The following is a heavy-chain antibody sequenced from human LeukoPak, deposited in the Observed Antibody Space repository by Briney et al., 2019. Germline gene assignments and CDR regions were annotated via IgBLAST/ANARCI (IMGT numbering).Heavy chain of an antibody. D-gene: IGHD3-10*02. CDR1: GLTFNPYW. CDR3: AELGITMIGGV. CDR2: INQDGNEK. Sequence: GGSLRLSCIGSGLTFNPYWMMWVRQAPGKGLEWVANINQDGNEKNYVDSVKGRFTISRDNAKNSLYLQMNSLRAEDTAVYYCAELGITMIGGVWGKGTTVTISS. J-gene: IGHJ6*04. V-gene: IGHV3-7*01.